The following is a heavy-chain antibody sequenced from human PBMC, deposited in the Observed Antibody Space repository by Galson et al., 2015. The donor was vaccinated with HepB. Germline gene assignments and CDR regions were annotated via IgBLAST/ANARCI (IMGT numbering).Heavy chain of an antibody. CDR3: AKDGGAGYCGPTSCQYLFYMDV. J-gene: IGHJ6*03. V-gene: IGHV1-2*02. CDR2: INTNSGDP. CDR1: GGTFSSYT. Sequence: SVKVSCKASGGTFSSYTISWVRQAPGQGLEWMAWINTNSGDPNYAQKFQGRVTVTRDTSINTVYMEMSGLRSDDTAVYYCAKDGGAGYCGPTSCQYLFYMDVWGKGTTVTVSS. D-gene: IGHD2-21*01.